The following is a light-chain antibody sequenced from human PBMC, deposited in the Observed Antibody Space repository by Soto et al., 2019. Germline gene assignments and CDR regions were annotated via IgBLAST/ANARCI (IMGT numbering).Light chain of an antibody. Sequence: DIVVTQSPLSLPVTPGEPASISCRSSQSLLHSNGYNYLDWYLQKPGQSPQLLIYLGSNRASGVPDRFSGSGSGTDFTLKISRVEAEDVGVYYCMQALQTPLITFGPGTKVDIK. CDR2: LGS. V-gene: IGKV2-28*01. CDR3: MQALQTPLIT. CDR1: QSLLHSNGYNY. J-gene: IGKJ3*01.